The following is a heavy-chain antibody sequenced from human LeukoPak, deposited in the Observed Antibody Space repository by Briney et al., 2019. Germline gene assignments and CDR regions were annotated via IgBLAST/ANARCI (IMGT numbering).Heavy chain of an antibody. Sequence: PSETLSLICAVYGGSFSGYYWTWIRQTPEKGLEWIGEMNPSGSTSYSPSLKSRVTISVDTSKNQFSLKLSSVTAADTAVYYCARGRQDVTMIVVVMTAVSYYLDVWGKGTTVTVS. CDR2: MNPSGST. D-gene: IGHD3-22*01. CDR3: ARGRQDVTMIVVVMTAVSYYLDV. J-gene: IGHJ6*03. V-gene: IGHV4-34*01. CDR1: GGSFSGYY.